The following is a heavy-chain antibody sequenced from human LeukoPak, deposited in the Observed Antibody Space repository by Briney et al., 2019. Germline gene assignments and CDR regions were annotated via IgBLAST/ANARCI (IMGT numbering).Heavy chain of an antibody. CDR1: GYTFTNYG. CDR3: ARGGRYYDFWSGYLPYYFDY. D-gene: IGHD3-3*01. V-gene: IGHV1-18*04. Sequence: ASVKVSCKASGYTFTNYGISWVRQAPGQGLEWMMWVNVYNGKREYAQKFQGRVTLTTDTSTTTAYMELRSLRFDDTAVYYCARGGRYYDFWSGYLPYYFDYWGQGTLVTVSS. CDR2: VNVYNGKR. J-gene: IGHJ4*02.